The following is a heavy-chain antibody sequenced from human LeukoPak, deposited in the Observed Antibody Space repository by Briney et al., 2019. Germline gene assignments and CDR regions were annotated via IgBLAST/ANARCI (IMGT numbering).Heavy chain of an antibody. CDR2: ISAYNGNT. Sequence: ASVKVSCKASGYTFTNYAMNWVRQAPGQGLEWMGWISAYNGNTNYAQKLQGRVTMTTDTSTSTAYMELRSLRSDDTAVYYCAREKYCSSTICYPIDYWGQGTLVTVSS. D-gene: IGHD2-2*01. CDR1: GYTFTNYA. V-gene: IGHV1-18*01. CDR3: AREKYCSSTICYPIDY. J-gene: IGHJ4*02.